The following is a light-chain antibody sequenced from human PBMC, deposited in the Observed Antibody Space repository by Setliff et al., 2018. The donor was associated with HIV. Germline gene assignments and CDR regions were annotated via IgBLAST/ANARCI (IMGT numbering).Light chain of an antibody. V-gene: IGLV2-14*01. J-gene: IGLJ1*01. Sequence: QSVLTQPASVSGSPGQSITISCTGTSSDIGAYNYVSWYQQHPGKAPKLMIYDVSSRPSGVSNRFSGSKSGNTASLTTSGLQAEDEADYYCCSYTSSNTDVFGTGTKVTVL. CDR2: DVS. CDR1: SSDIGAYNY. CDR3: CSYTSSNTDV.